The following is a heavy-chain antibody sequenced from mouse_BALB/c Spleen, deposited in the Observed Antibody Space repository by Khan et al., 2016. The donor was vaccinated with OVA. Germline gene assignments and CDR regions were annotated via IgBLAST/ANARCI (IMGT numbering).Heavy chain of an antibody. CDR3: ARPPYFSYTLDY. J-gene: IGHJ4*01. Sequence: QIQLVQSGPELKKPGETVKISCKASGYTFTNYGMNWVKHSPGKALKWMGWINTYTGEPTYADDFKGRFAFSLETSASTAYLQINNLKNEDTATYFCARPPYFSYTLDYWGQGTSVTVSS. V-gene: IGHV9-3-1*01. CDR2: INTYTGEP. D-gene: IGHD2-10*01. CDR1: GYTFTNYG.